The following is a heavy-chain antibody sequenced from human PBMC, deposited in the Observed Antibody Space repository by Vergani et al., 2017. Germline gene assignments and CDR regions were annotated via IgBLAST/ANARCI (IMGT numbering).Heavy chain of an antibody. CDR2: IYYSGST. V-gene: IGHV4-61*01. Sequence: QVQLQESGPGLVKPSETLSLTCTVSGGSVSSGSYYWSWIRQPPGKGLEWIGYIYYSGSTNYNPSLKSRVTISVDTSKNQFSLKLSSVTAANTALYYCARVGSTTTVVIPGGNYYDYGMDVWGQGTTVTVSS. D-gene: IGHD4-23*01. CDR3: ARVGSTTTVVIPGGNYYDYGMDV. CDR1: GGSVSSGSYY. J-gene: IGHJ6*02.